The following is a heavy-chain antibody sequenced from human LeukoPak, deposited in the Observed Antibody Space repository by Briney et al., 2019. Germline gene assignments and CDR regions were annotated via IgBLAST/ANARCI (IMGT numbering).Heavy chain of an antibody. CDR2: IYYSGST. J-gene: IGHJ4*02. CDR1: GGSISSSSYC. V-gene: IGHV4-39*01. CDR3: ARRGVYYYGSGSYRLFDY. Sequence: PSETLSLTCTVSGGSISSSSYCWGWIRQPPGRGLEWIGTIYYSGSTYYNPSLKSRVTISVDTSKNQFSLKLSSVTAADTAVYYCARRGVYYYGSGSYRLFDYWGQGTLVTVSS. D-gene: IGHD3-10*01.